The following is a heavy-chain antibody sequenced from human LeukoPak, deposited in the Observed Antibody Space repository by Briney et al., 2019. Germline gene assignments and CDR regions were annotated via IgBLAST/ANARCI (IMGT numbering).Heavy chain of an antibody. CDR2: THYSGTT. CDR1: RGSISSYY. D-gene: IGHD3-10*01. V-gene: IGHV4-59*01. J-gene: IGHJ4*02. CDR3: ARGPQPNIWFGELGY. Sequence: SGTLSLTCTVSRGSISSYYWSWIRPPPGRGLEWIGYTHYSGTTNYNPSLKSRVTISVDTSKNQFSLKLSSVTAADTAVYYCARGPQPNIWFGELGYWGKGTLVTVSS.